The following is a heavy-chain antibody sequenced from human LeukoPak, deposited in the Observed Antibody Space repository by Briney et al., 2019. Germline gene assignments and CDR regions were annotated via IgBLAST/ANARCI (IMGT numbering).Heavy chain of an antibody. J-gene: IGHJ5*02. CDR2: LSGSGDIT. D-gene: IGHD2/OR15-2a*01. Sequence: PGRSLRLSCAASGFTFSNYGMYWVRQAPGKGLEWVSGLSGSGDITYYTDSVKGRFTISRDNSKNTLYLEMNNLRAEDTALYYCAKRGNAISFFDPWGQGTLVTVSS. V-gene: IGHV3-23*01. CDR1: GFTFSNYG. CDR3: AKRGNAISFFDP.